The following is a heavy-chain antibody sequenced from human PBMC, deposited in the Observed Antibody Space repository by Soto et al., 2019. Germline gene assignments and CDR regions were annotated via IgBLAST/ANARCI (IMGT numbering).Heavy chain of an antibody. Sequence: EVQLLESGGGLVQPGGSLRLSCAASGFTFSSYAMSWFRQAPGKGLEWVSAISGSGGSTYYAGSGKGRFTISRDNSKNRLQLQMNSRRAEDKAVYYFAKFRLPSSHVWWGVATIMSWDYWGQGTLVTVSS. V-gene: IGHV3-23*01. CDR1: GFTFSSYA. CDR3: AKFRLPSSHVWWGVATIMSWDY. J-gene: IGHJ4*02. D-gene: IGHD5-12*01. CDR2: ISGSGGST.